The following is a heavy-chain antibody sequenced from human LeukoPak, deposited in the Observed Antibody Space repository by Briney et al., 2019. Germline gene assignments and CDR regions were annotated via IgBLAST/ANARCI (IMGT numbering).Heavy chain of an antibody. CDR3: AIPHLEWYDAFDI. Sequence: GESLKISCKGSGYFFTTYRIGWVRQMPGKGLELMGIIYPGDSDTSYSPFFQGQVPISADQSISTAYLQWSSLKASDTAMYYCAIPHLEWYDAFDIWGQGTMVTVSS. CDR1: GYFFTTYR. V-gene: IGHV5-51*01. D-gene: IGHD3-3*01. J-gene: IGHJ3*02. CDR2: IYPGDSDT.